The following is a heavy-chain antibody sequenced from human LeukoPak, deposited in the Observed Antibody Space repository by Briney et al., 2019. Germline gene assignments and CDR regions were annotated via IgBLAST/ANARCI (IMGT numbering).Heavy chain of an antibody. CDR1: GFTFSSYG. J-gene: IGHJ4*02. CDR3: AKDNYDYGDYDGGDH. CDR2: IRYDGSNK. V-gene: IGHV3-30*02. D-gene: IGHD4-17*01. Sequence: PGGSLRLSCAASGFTFSSYGMHWVRQAPGKGLEWVAFIRYDGSNKYYADSVKGRFTISRDNSKNTLYLQMNSLRAEDTAVYYCAKDNYDYGDYDGGDHWGQGTLVTVSS.